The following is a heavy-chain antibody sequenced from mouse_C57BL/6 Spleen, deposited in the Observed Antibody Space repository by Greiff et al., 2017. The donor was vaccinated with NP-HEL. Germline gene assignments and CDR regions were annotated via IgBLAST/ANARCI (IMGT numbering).Heavy chain of an antibody. V-gene: IGHV5-9-1*02. J-gene: IGHJ1*03. Sequence: EVMLVESGEGLVKPGGSLKLSCAASGFTFSSYAMSWVRQTPEKRLEWVAYISSGGDYIYYADTVKGRFTISRDNARNTLYLQMSSLKSEDTAMYYCTRAMYYYGRGYFDVWGTGTTVTVSS. CDR2: ISSGGDYI. D-gene: IGHD1-1*01. CDR1: GFTFSSYA. CDR3: TRAMYYYGRGYFDV.